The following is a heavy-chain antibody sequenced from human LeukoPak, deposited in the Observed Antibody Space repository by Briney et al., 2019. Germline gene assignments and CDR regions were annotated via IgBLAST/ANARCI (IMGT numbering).Heavy chain of an antibody. CDR2: IWSDATNQ. J-gene: IGHJ4*02. V-gene: IGHV3-33*06. CDR1: GFTFSHFG. CDR3: AKDAQRGCDYSNSLEY. D-gene: IGHD4-11*01. Sequence: GGSLRLSREASGFTFSHFGMHSVRQAPGKGLEWVAVIWSDATNQYYADSVKGRFTISRDNFKRTVSLEMNSLRAEDTAVYYCAKDAQRGCDYSNSLEYWGQGSLVIVSS.